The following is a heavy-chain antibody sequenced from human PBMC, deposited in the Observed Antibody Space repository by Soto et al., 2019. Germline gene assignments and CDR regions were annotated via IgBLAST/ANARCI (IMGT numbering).Heavy chain of an antibody. J-gene: IGHJ6*02. D-gene: IGHD2-21*02. CDR1: GGSISSSSYY. Sequence: SETLSLTCTVSGGSISSSSYYWGWIRQPPGKGLEWIGSIYYSGSTYYNPSLKSRVTISVDTSKNQFSLKLSSVTAADTAVYYCASLGFTVVTPLTKFLDYYYYYGMDVWGQGTTVTVSS. CDR3: ASLGFTVVTPLTKFLDYYYYYGMDV. V-gene: IGHV4-39*01. CDR2: IYYSGST.